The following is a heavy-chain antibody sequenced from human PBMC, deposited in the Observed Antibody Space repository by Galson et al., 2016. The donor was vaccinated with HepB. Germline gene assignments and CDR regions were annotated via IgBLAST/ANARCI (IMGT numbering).Heavy chain of an antibody. CDR3: ARRGSGWSQNWFDP. D-gene: IGHD6-19*01. J-gene: IGHJ5*02. V-gene: IGHV5-51*01. CDR2: IYPSDSDT. Sequence: QSGAEVKKPGESLKISCKGSGYSFARYYIAWVRQMPGKGLEWTGIIYPSDSDTRYSPSFQGQVSISADKSISTAYLQWSSLKASDTAVYYCARRGSGWSQNWFDPWGQGTLVTVSS. CDR1: GYSFARYY.